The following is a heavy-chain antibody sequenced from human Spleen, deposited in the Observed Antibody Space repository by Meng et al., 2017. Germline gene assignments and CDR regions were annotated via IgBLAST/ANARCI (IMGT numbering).Heavy chain of an antibody. Sequence: VPRAEAGPRLVKPSQTLSLTCAVYGGSFSGYYWNWIRQPPGKGLEWIGEINHSGSTNYNPSLKSRVTISVDTSKNQVSLKLSSVTAADTAVYYCARGGPIDYWGQGTLVTVSS. CDR1: GGSFSGYY. CDR2: INHSGST. V-gene: IGHV4-34*01. CDR3: ARGGPIDY. J-gene: IGHJ4*02.